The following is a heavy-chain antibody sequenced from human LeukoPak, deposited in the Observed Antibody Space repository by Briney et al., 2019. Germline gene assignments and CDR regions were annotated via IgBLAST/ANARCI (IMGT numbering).Heavy chain of an antibody. CDR1: GDAITGSSYY. D-gene: IGHD3-22*01. Sequence: PSETLSLTCSVSGDAITGSSYYWGWIRQPPGKGLEWIGSMYYSGSTYSNPSLKSRVTMSADTSKNQFSPKLSSVSAADTAVYYCARQYYDNTGYYYFDYWGQGTLVTVSS. CDR3: ARQYYDNTGYYYFDY. CDR2: MYYSGST. J-gene: IGHJ4*02. V-gene: IGHV4-39*01.